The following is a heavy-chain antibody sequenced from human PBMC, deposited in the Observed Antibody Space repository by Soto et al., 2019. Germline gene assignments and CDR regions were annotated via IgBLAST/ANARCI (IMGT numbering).Heavy chain of an antibody. V-gene: IGHV3-48*01. CDR2: ISSSSSTI. D-gene: IGHD2-2*01. CDR1: GFTFSSYS. CDR3: ARDTPKIVPAAVDI. Sequence: GGSLRLSCAASGFTFSSYSMNWVRQAPGKGLEWVSYISSSSSTIYYADSVKGRFTISRDNAKNSLYLQMNSLRAEDTAVYYCARDTPKIVPAAVDIWGQGTMVTVSS. J-gene: IGHJ3*02.